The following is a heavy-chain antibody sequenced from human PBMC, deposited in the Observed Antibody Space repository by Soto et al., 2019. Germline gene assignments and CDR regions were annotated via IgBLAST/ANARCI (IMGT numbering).Heavy chain of an antibody. V-gene: IGHV1-3*01. CDR2: INAGNGNT. CDR1: GYTFTSYA. J-gene: IGHJ4*02. Sequence: ASVKVSCKASGYTFTSYAMHWVRQAPGQRLEWMGWINAGNGNTKYSQKFQGRVTITRDTSASTAYMELSSLRSEDTAVYYCAISDTYDFWSGFPYWGQGTLVTVSS. CDR3: AISDTYDFWSGFPY. D-gene: IGHD3-3*01.